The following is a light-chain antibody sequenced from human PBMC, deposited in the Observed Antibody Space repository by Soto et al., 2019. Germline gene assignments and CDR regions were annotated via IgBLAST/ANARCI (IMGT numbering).Light chain of an antibody. CDR3: QTWGTGIRV. Sequence: QSVLTQSPSASASLGASVKLTCTLSSGHSSFAIAWHQQQPEKGPRYLMKLNSDGSHCKGDGIPDRFSGARSGAERYLTISSLQSEDEADYYCQTWGTGIRVFGGGTKVTVL. CDR2: LNSDGSH. J-gene: IGLJ2*01. V-gene: IGLV4-69*01. CDR1: SGHSSFA.